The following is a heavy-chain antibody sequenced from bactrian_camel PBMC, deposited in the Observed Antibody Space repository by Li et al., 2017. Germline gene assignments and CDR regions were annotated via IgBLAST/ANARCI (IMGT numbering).Heavy chain of an antibody. D-gene: IGHD6*01. V-gene: IGHV3S53*01. CDR2: MSMSGGT. CDR1: GIAFADTD. Sequence: QLVESGGGSVQVGGSLRLACTASGIAFADTDMGWYRHTPGRGDECKLVVTMSMSGGTSSSDSVKGRFSISRDNAKNTVYLQMNSLKPEDTAIYYCAADGSRLRPSQLLLSNKYTYWGQGTQVTVS. J-gene: IGHJ4*01. CDR3: AADGSRLRPSQLLLSNKYTY.